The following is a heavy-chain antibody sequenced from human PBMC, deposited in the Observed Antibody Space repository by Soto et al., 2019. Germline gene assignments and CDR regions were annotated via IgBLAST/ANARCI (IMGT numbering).Heavy chain of an antibody. CDR3: AKTVITFGGVIVLRPFYFDY. J-gene: IGHJ4*02. CDR1: GFTFSSYA. CDR2: ISGSGGST. D-gene: IGHD3-16*02. Sequence: GGSLRLSCAASGFTFSSYAMSWVRQAPGKGLEWVSAISGSGGSTYYADSVKGRFTISRGNSKNTLYLQMNSLRAEDTAVYYCAKTVITFGGVIVLRPFYFDYWGQGTLVTVSS. V-gene: IGHV3-23*01.